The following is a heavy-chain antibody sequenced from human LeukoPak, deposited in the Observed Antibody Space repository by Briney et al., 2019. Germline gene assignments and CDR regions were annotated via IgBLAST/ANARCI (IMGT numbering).Heavy chain of an antibody. D-gene: IGHD6-19*01. J-gene: IGHJ5*02. Sequence: GESLKISCKGSGYSFTSYWIGWVRQMPGKGLECMGIIYPGDSDTRYSPSFQGQVTISADKSISTAYLQWSSLKASDTAMYYCARTLQWLVWGHNWFDPWGQGTLVTVSS. V-gene: IGHV5-51*01. CDR1: GYSFTSYW. CDR2: IYPGDSDT. CDR3: ARTLQWLVWGHNWFDP.